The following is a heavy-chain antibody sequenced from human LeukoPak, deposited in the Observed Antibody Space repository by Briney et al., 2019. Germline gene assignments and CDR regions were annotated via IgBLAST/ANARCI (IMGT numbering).Heavy chain of an antibody. J-gene: IGHJ4*02. V-gene: IGHV4-31*03. CDR3: ARHDYGGNLDY. Sequence: SQTLSLTCTVSGGPISSGGYYWSWIRQHPGKGLEWIGYIYYSGSTYYNPSLKSRVTISVDTSKNQFSLKLSSVTAADTAVYYCARHDYGGNLDYWGQGTLVTVSS. CDR2: IYYSGST. CDR1: GGPISSGGYY. D-gene: IGHD4-23*01.